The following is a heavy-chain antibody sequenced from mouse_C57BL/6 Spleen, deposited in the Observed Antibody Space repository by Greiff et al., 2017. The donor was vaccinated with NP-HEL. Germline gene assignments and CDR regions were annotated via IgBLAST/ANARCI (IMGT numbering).Heavy chain of an antibody. D-gene: IGHD1-1*01. CDR1: GYAFSSYW. CDR2: IYPGDGDT. J-gene: IGHJ4*01. V-gene: IGHV1-80*01. CDR3: ARSEKSDYYGSRGFPYYYAMDY. Sequence: QVQLQQSGAELVKPGASVKISCKASGYAFSSYWMNWVKQRPGKGLEWIGQIYPGDGDTNYNGKFKGKATLTADKSSSTAYMQLSSLTSEDSAVYCCARSEKSDYYGSRGFPYYYAMDYWGQGTSVTVSS.